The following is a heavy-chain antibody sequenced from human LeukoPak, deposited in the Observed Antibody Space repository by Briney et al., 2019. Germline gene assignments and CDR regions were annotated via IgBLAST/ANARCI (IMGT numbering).Heavy chain of an antibody. CDR3: ARGGGYSYGPFDY. V-gene: IGHV3-30*02. CDR2: IRYDGSNK. J-gene: IGHJ4*02. CDR1: GFTFSSYG. D-gene: IGHD5-18*01. Sequence: GGSLRLSCAASGFTFSSYGMHWVRQAPGKGLEWVAFIRYDGSNKYYADSVKGRFTISRDNAKNTLYLQMNSLRAEDTALYYCARGGGYSYGPFDYWGQGTLVTVSS.